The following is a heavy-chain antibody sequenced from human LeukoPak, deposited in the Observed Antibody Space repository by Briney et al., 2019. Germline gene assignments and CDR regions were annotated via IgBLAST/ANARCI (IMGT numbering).Heavy chain of an antibody. V-gene: IGHV1-69*13. CDR3: ARDELGPPYNWFDP. CDR2: IIPIFGTA. Sequence: ASVTVSCKASGGTFSSYAISWVRQAPGQGLEWMGGIIPIFGTANYAQKFQGRVTITADESTSTAYMELSSLRSEDTAVYYCARDELGPPYNWFDPWGQGTLVTVSS. CDR1: GGTFSSYA. D-gene: IGHD3-16*01. J-gene: IGHJ5*02.